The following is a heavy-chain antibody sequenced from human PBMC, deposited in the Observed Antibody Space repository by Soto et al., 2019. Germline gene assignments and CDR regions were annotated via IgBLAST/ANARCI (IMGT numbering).Heavy chain of an antibody. CDR3: ARGIAAIFRYYYYYYMDV. CDR2: IYYSGST. CDR1: GASIGSSY. D-gene: IGHD6-6*01. J-gene: IGHJ6*03. Sequence: SETLSLTCTVSGASIGSSYWSWIRQPPGKGLEWIGYIYYSGSTNYNPSLKSRVTISVDTSKNQFSLKLSSVTAADTAVYYCARGIAAIFRYYYYYYMDVWGKGTTVTVSS. V-gene: IGHV4-59*01.